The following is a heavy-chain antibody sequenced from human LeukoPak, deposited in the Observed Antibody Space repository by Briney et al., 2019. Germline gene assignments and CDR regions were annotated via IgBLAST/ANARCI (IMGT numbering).Heavy chain of an antibody. CDR2: ISGSGGST. V-gene: IGHV3-23*01. Sequence: GGSLRLSCAASGFTFSSYAMSWVRQAPGKGLEWVSAISGSGGSTYYADSVKGRFTISRDNSKNTLYLQMNSLRAEDTAVYYCARVRGDTAYYYYYMDVWGKGTTVTISS. D-gene: IGHD5-18*01. CDR3: ARVRGDTAYYYYYMDV. J-gene: IGHJ6*03. CDR1: GFTFSSYA.